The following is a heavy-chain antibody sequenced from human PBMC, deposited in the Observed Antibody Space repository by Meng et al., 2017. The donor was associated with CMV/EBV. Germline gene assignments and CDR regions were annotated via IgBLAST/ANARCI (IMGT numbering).Heavy chain of an antibody. Sequence: GGSLRLSCAASGFTFSSFEMNWVRQAPGKGLEWTSYISAGGDTIYYADSVKGRFTISRDNAKKSLYLQMNSLRVEDTAIYYCARNLGARTPRDAMDVWGQGTTVTVSS. J-gene: IGHJ6*02. V-gene: IGHV3-48*03. D-gene: IGHD6-6*01. CDR2: ISAGGDTI. CDR3: ARNLGARTPRDAMDV. CDR1: GFTFSSFE.